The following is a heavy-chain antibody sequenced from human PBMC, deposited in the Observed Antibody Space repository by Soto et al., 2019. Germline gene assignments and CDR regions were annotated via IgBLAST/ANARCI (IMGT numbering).Heavy chain of an antibody. Sequence: ASVKVSCKASGYTFTGYYMHWVRQAPGQGLEWMGWINPNSGGTNYAQKFQGRVTMTRDTSISTAYMELSRLRSDDTAVYYCARGEEYTPRRLDYWGQGTLVTVS. CDR3: ARGEEYTPRRLDY. CDR1: GYTFTGYY. D-gene: IGHD6-6*01. V-gene: IGHV1-2*02. CDR2: INPNSGGT. J-gene: IGHJ4*02.